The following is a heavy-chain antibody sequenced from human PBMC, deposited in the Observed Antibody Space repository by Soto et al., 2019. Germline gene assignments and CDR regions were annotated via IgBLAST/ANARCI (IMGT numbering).Heavy chain of an antibody. J-gene: IGHJ5*02. CDR2: IYYSGST. CDR3: ARHQSHSSSYVDP. Sequence: SETLSLTCTVSGGSISSSSYYWGWIRQPPGKGLEWIGSIYYSGSTYYNPSLKSRVTISVDTSKNQFSLKLSSVTAADTAVYYCARHQSHSSSYVDPWGQGTLITVSS. D-gene: IGHD6-13*01. V-gene: IGHV4-39*01. CDR1: GGSISSSSYY.